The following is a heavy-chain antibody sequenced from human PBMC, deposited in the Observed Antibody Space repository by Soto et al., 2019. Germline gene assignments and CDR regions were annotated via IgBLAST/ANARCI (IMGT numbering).Heavy chain of an antibody. V-gene: IGHV3-48*02. Sequence: EVQLVESGGGLVQPGGSLRLTCVASGFPFSIYSMNWVRQAPGKGLEWSSYITSDTNTIKYADSVKGRVTISRDNAKNLVYLQMNSLRDEDTAVYFCARSVEGPFDYWGQGTVVTVSS. D-gene: IGHD6-19*01. CDR2: ITSDTNTI. CDR3: ARSVEGPFDY. CDR1: GFPFSIYS. J-gene: IGHJ4*02.